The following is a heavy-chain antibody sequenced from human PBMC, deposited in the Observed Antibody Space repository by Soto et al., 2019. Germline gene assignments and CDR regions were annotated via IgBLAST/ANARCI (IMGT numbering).Heavy chain of an antibody. D-gene: IGHD3-22*01. Sequence: GGSLRLSCAASGFTFSSYGMHWVRQAPGKGLEWVAVISYDGSNKYYADSVKGRFTISRDNSKNTLYLQMNSLRAEDTAVYYCAKDDGISNYYDSSGRLDYWGQGTLVTVSS. CDR1: GFTFSSYG. J-gene: IGHJ4*02. CDR2: ISYDGSNK. CDR3: AKDDGISNYYDSSGRLDY. V-gene: IGHV3-30*18.